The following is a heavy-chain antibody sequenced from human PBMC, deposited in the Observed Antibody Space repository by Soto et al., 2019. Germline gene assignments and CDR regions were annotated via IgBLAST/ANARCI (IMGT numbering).Heavy chain of an antibody. V-gene: IGHV1-18*01. CDR2: ISAYNGNT. CDR1: GYTFTSYG. D-gene: IGHD2-21*01. J-gene: IGHJ4*02. Sequence: ASVKVSCKASGYTFTSYGISWVRQAPGQGLEWMGWISAYNGNTNYAQKLQGRVTMTTDTSTSTAYMELRSLRSDDTAVYYCARERGYYCGGACDLDYWGQGTLVTSPQ. CDR3: ARERGYYCGGACDLDY.